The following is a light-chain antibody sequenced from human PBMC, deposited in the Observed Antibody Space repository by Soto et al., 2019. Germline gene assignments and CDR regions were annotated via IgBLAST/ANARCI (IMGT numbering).Light chain of an antibody. V-gene: IGKV1D-12*01. Sequence: DIQRTQSPSSVSATVGDRVTITCRASQTIRNWLVWYQQKPGEAPKLLIYAASNLQSGVPSRFSGSGYGTDFTLTISSLQPEDFATYYCQQANSFPRTFGPGTKVDIK. CDR2: AAS. CDR3: QQANSFPRT. J-gene: IGKJ3*01. CDR1: QTIRNW.